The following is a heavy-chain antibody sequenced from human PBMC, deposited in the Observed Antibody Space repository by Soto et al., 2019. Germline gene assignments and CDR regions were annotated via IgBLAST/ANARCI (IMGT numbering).Heavy chain of an antibody. J-gene: IGHJ6*02. CDR2: ISGSGGST. Sequence: EVQLLESGGGLVQPGGSLRLSCAASGFTFSSYAMSWVRQAPGKGLEWVSAISGSGGSTYYADSVKGRFTISRDNSKNAVYLQMNSLRAEDTAVYYCAKGGTGGGYYYGMDVWGQGTTVTVSS. D-gene: IGHD3-16*01. CDR3: AKGGTGGGYYYGMDV. CDR1: GFTFSSYA. V-gene: IGHV3-23*01.